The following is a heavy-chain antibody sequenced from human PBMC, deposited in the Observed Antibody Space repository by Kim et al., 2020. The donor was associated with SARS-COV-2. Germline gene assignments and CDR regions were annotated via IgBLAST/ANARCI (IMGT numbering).Heavy chain of an antibody. CDR1: GFPFSDHY. D-gene: IGHD3-16*01. Sequence: GGSQRLSCIASGFPFSDHYMDWVRQAPGKGLEWLGRVRKKINVYATEYAASVKGRFSISRDDSKNSLFLEMNNLENEDTAVYYCARGPARFNYYYYGLDVWGQGTTVTV. V-gene: IGHV3-72*01. CDR3: ARGPARFNYYYYGLDV. CDR2: VRKKINVYAT. J-gene: IGHJ6*02.